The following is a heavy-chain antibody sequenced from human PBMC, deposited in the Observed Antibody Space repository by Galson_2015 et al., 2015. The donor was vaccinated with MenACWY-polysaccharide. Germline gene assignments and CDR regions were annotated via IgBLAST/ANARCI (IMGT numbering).Heavy chain of an antibody. CDR1: GYTFTGYY. D-gene: IGHD1-1*01. CDR3: ARGHVTTGTRVYYYDYGMDV. CDR2: INPNSGGT. Sequence: SVKVSCKASGYTFTGYYMHWVRQAPGQGLEWMGRINPNSGGTNYAQKFQGRVTMTRDTSISTAYMELSRLRSDDTAVYYCARGHVTTGTRVYYYDYGMDVWGQGTTVTVSS. J-gene: IGHJ6*02. V-gene: IGHV1-2*06.